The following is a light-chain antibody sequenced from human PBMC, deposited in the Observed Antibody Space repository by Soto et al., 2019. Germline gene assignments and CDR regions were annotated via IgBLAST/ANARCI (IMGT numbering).Light chain of an antibody. J-gene: IGKJ1*01. V-gene: IGKV1-5*03. CDR2: KAS. CDR3: QQYNSYSPWR. Sequence: DIRMIQSPSTLSAYVKDRVTITCRASQSISSWLAWYQQKPGKAPKLLTYKASSLESGVPSRFSGSGSGAEFTLTISSLQPDDFATYYCQQYNSYSPWRFGQGTKVDIK. CDR1: QSISSW.